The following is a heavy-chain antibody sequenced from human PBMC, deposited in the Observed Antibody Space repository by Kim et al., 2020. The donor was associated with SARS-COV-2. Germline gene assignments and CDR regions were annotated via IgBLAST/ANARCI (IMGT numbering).Heavy chain of an antibody. J-gene: IGHJ6*02. D-gene: IGHD6-19*01. CDR3: AKDHYGSGWGTIYYYYYGMDV. CDR2: ISGSGGST. V-gene: IGHV3-23*01. CDR1: GFTFSSCA. Sequence: GGSLRLSCAASGFTFSSCAMSWVRQAPGKGLEWVSAISGSGGSTYYADSVKGRFTISRDNSKNTLYLQMNSLRAEDTAVYYCAKDHYGSGWGTIYYYYYGMDVWGQGTTVTVSS.